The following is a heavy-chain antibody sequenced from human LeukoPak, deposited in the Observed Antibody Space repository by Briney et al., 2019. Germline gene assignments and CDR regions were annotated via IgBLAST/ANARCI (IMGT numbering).Heavy chain of an antibody. V-gene: IGHV1-24*01. Sequence: ASVKVSCKVSGYTLTELSMHWVRQAPGKGLEWMGGFDPGDGETIYAQKFQGRVTMTEDTSTDTAYMELSSLRSEDTAVYYCATGGPHYCDSSGYPPFYWGQGTLVTVSS. CDR3: ATGGPHYCDSSGYPPFY. J-gene: IGHJ4*02. CDR1: GYTLTELS. CDR2: FDPGDGET. D-gene: IGHD3-22*01.